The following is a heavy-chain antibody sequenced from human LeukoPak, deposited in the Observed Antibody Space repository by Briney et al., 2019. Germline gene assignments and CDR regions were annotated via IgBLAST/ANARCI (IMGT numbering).Heavy chain of an antibody. V-gene: IGHV1-18*01. CDR3: ARVGFLEWVTGVFFDY. CDR1: GYTFTSYG. Sequence: ASVKVSCKASGYTFTSYGISWVRQAPGQGLEWMGWISVYNGNTNYAQKLQGRVTMTTDTSTSTAYMELRSLRSDDTAVYYCARVGFLEWVTGVFFDYWGQGTLVTVSS. CDR2: ISVYNGNT. J-gene: IGHJ4*02. D-gene: IGHD1-26*01.